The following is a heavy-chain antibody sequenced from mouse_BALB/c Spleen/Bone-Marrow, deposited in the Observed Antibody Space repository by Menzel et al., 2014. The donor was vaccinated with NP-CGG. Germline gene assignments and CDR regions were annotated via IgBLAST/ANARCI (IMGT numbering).Heavy chain of an antibody. CDR2: IRNKANGYTT. Sequence: EVMLVESGGGLVQPGGSLRLSCATSGFTFTDYYMNWVRQPPGKALEWLGFIRNKANGYTTEYSVSVKGRFTISRDNSQNILYLQMNTLRAEDSATYYCARDKGRVFFDYWGQGTTLTVSS. J-gene: IGHJ2*01. CDR3: ARDKGRVFFDY. CDR1: GFTFTDYY. V-gene: IGHV7-3*02.